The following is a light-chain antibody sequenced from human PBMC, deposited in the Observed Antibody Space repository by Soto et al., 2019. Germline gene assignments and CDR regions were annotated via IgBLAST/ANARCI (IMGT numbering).Light chain of an antibody. Sequence: DIVMTQSPDSLAVSLGERATINCKSSQSVLYSSNNKNYLAWYQQKPGQPPKLLIYWASPRESGVPDRFSGSGSGTDFTLTISSLQAEDVAVYYCQQYSSTPLTFGGGTNVEIK. CDR1: QSVLYSSNNKNY. J-gene: IGKJ4*01. V-gene: IGKV4-1*01. CDR3: QQYSSTPLT. CDR2: WAS.